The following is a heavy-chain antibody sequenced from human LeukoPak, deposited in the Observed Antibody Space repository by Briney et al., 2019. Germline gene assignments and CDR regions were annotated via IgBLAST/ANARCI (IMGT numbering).Heavy chain of an antibody. CDR1: GVTLSAYA. Sequence: GESLRLSCAASGVTLSAYAMNWIRQPPGKGLEWVSLINGNGTITYYADSVKGRFTISRDNSKNSLFLEMNSLRSEDTALYYCAKDTPLFYHYYGIDVWGQGTTVTVSS. CDR2: INGNGTIT. V-gene: IGHV3-43*02. CDR3: AKDTPLFYHYYGIDV. J-gene: IGHJ6*02.